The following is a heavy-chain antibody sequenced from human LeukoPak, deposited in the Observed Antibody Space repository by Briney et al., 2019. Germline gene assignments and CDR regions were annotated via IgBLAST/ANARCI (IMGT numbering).Heavy chain of an antibody. CDR2: IYYSGST. CDR1: GGSISSYY. J-gene: IGHJ4*02. Sequence: SETLSLTCTVSGGSISSYYWSWIRQPPGKGLEWIGYIYYSGSTNYNPSLKSRVTISVDTSKNQFSLKLSSVTAADTAVYYCARVSYSSGYYYGVDYWGQGTLVTVSS. D-gene: IGHD3-22*01. CDR3: ARVSYSSGYYYGVDY. V-gene: IGHV4-59*01.